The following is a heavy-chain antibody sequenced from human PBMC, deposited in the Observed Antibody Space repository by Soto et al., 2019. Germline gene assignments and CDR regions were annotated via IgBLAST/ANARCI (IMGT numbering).Heavy chain of an antibody. CDR1: GGSISSYF. CDR2: IYYTGRT. Sequence: QVQLQESGPGLVKPSETLSLTCTVSGGSISSYFWSWIRQPPGKGLEWIGYIYYTGRTNYNPALKSRVSISLDTYKNQFSLKLTSVPAADTAVYYCARGSLWFGALGADDPWGQGTLVTVSS. J-gene: IGHJ5*02. D-gene: IGHD3-10*01. CDR3: ARGSLWFGALGADDP. V-gene: IGHV4-59*01.